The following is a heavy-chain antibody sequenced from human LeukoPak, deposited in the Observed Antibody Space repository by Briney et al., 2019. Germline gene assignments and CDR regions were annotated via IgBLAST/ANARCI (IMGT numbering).Heavy chain of an antibody. CDR3: ARDGYYDFWSGYSGLLYMDV. D-gene: IGHD3-3*01. J-gene: IGHJ6*03. V-gene: IGHV3-48*03. Sequence: GGSLRLSCAASGFTVSSNEMSWVRQAPGKGLEWVSYISSSGSTIYYADSVKGRFTISRDNAKNSLYLQMNSLRAEDTAVYYCARDGYYDFWSGYSGLLYMDVWGKGTTVTVSS. CDR2: ISSSGSTI. CDR1: GFTVSSNE.